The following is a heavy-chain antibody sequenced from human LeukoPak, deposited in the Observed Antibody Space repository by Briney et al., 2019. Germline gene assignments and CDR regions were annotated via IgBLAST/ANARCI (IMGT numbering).Heavy chain of an antibody. CDR2: ISSSGSTK. CDR3: AREDNGSRHFDY. J-gene: IGHJ4*02. CDR1: GFTFSTYE. D-gene: IGHD3-10*01. Sequence: GGSLRLSCAASGFTFSTYEMNWVRQAPGKGLEWVSHISSSGSTKNYADSVKGRFTISRDNAKKSLYLQMNTLRAEDTAVYYCAREDNGSRHFDYWGQGTLITVSS. V-gene: IGHV3-48*03.